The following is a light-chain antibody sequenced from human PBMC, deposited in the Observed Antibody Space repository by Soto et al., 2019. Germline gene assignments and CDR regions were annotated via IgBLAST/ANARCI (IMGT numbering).Light chain of an antibody. J-gene: IGKJ1*01. V-gene: IGKV3-20*01. CDR3: QQYSSSKT. Sequence: EIVLTQSPGTLSLSPGERATLSCRASQSVRSNYVAWYQQKPGQAPRLLIHGASSRATGIPDRFSGSGSGTDFTLTISRLEPEDFAVYYCQQYSSSKTFGQGTKVEIK. CDR2: GAS. CDR1: QSVRSNY.